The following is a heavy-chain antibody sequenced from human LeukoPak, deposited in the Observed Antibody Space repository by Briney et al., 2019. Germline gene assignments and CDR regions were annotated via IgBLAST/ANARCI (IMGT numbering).Heavy chain of an antibody. CDR2: INHSGST. J-gene: IGHJ5*02. CDR3: ARFVVVAATYNWFDP. V-gene: IGHV4-34*01. Sequence: SETLSLTCAVYGGSFSGYYWSWLRQPPGKGLEWIGEINHSGSTNYNPSLKSRVTISVDTSKNQFSLKLSSVTAADTAVYYCARFVVVAATYNWFDPWGQGTLVTVSS. D-gene: IGHD2-15*01. CDR1: GGSFSGYY.